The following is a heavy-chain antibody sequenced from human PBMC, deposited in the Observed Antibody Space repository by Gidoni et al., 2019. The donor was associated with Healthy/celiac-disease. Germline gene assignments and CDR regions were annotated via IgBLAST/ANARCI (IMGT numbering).Heavy chain of an antibody. D-gene: IGHD3-10*01. Sequence: EVQLVESGGGLVKPGGSLRLSCAASGFTFSSYSMNWVRQAPGKGLEWVSSISSSSSYIYYADSVKGRFTISRDNAKNSLYLQMNSLRAEDTAVYYCARWDYGSGSPRIDYWGQGTLVTVSS. CDR1: GFTFSSYS. CDR2: ISSSSSYI. CDR3: ARWDYGSGSPRIDY. V-gene: IGHV3-21*01. J-gene: IGHJ4*02.